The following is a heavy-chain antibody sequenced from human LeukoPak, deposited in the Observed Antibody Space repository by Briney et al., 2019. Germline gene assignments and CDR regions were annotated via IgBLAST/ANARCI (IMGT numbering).Heavy chain of an antibody. CDR3: ARKGQWDLFDY. Sequence: QPGGSLRLSCAASGFTFSSYEMNWVRQAPGKGLEWVSYISSSGSTIYYADSVKGRFTISRDNAKNSLYLQMNSLRAEDTAVYYCARKGQWDLFDYWGQGTLVTVSS. V-gene: IGHV3-48*03. D-gene: IGHD1-26*01. CDR2: ISSSGSTI. J-gene: IGHJ4*02. CDR1: GFTFSSYE.